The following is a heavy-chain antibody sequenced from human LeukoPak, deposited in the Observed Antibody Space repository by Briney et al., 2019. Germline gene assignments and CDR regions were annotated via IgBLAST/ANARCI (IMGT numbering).Heavy chain of an antibody. CDR3: ARDGSNWSNDYYHGVDV. Sequence: PSETLSLTCTVSGDSVTTYYWSWIRQPPGKGLEGLGNVYYSGSATYNPSLKSRVTISVDTSKNQFSLRLSSVTAADTAVYYCARDGSNWSNDYYHGVDVWGQGTTVTVSS. V-gene: IGHV4-59*02. CDR2: VYYSGSA. J-gene: IGHJ6*02. D-gene: IGHD4-11*01. CDR1: GDSVTTYY.